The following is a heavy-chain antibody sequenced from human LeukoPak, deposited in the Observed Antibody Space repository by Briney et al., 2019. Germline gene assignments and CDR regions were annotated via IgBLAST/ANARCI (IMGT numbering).Heavy chain of an antibody. CDR1: GYTFTGYY. CDR2: INPNSGGT. CDR3: AREGSSSSGDNFDY. J-gene: IGHJ4*02. D-gene: IGHD6-6*01. V-gene: IGHV1-2*06. Sequence: GASVKVSCKASGYTFTGYYMHWVRQAPGQGLEWMGRINPNSGGTNYAQKFQGRVTITTDESTSTAYMELSSLRSEDTAVYYCAREGSSSSGDNFDYWGQGTLVTVSS.